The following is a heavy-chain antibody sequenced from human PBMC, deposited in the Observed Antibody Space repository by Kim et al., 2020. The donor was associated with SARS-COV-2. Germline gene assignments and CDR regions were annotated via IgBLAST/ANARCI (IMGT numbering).Heavy chain of an antibody. J-gene: IGHJ4*02. CDR1: GGSISSSSYY. V-gene: IGHV4-39*01. Sequence: SETLSLTCTVSGGSISSSSYYWGWIRQPPGKGLEWIGSIYYSGSTYYNPSLKSRVTISVDTSKNQFSLKLSPVTAADTAVYYCARLPKEVAGYSSSWTYWGQGTLVTVSS. D-gene: IGHD6-13*01. CDR2: IYYSGST. CDR3: ARLPKEVAGYSSSWTY.